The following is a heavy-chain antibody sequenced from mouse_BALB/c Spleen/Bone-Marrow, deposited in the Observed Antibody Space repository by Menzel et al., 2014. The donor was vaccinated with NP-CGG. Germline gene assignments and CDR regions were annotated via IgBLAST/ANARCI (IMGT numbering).Heavy chain of an antibody. CDR2: IDPANGNT. Sequence: EVQLQQSGAELVKPGASVKLSCTASGFNIKDTYMHWVKQRPEQGLEWIGRIDPANGNTKYDPKFQGKATITADTSSNTAYLQLSSLTPEDTAVYYCASYYYGSAWFAYWGQGTLVTVSA. CDR3: ASYYYGSAWFAY. D-gene: IGHD1-1*01. J-gene: IGHJ3*01. V-gene: IGHV14-3*02. CDR1: GFNIKDTY.